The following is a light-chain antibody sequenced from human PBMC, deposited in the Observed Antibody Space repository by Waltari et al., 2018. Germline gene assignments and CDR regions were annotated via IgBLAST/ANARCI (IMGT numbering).Light chain of an antibody. CDR1: SGHSNYA. CDR2: INRDGSH. V-gene: IGLV4-69*01. Sequence: QLVLTQSPSASASLGASVKLTCPLSSGHSNYAIAWHQQQPEKCPRYLMRINRDGSHAKGDGIPDRFSGSKSGAERYLTISSLQSEDEADYYCQTWGPGIRVFGGGTHLTVL. CDR3: QTWGPGIRV. J-gene: IGLJ2*01.